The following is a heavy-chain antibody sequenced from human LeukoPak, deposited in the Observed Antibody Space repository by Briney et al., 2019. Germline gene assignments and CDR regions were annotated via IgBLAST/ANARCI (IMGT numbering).Heavy chain of an antibody. J-gene: IGHJ6*04. V-gene: IGHV3-21*01. D-gene: IGHD3-10*02. CDR1: GFTFSSYS. CDR3: AELGITMIGGV. CDR2: ISSSSTDI. Sequence: KTGGSLRLSCAASGFTFSSYSMNWVRQAPGKGLEWVSSISSSSTDIYYGDSVRGRFTISRDNAKNSLYLQMNSLRAEDTAVYYCAELGITMIGGVWGKGTTVTISS.